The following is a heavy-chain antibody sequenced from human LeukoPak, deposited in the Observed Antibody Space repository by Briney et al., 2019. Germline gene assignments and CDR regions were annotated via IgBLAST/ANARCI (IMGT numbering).Heavy chain of an antibody. Sequence: RASVKVSCKASGYIFTTYYMNWVRQAPGQGFEWMGIINPSVGGTSYAQKFQGRVTMTRDTSTSTVYMELSSLRSDDTAVYYCVRGGYDFSTGYYPSRWGQGTLVTVSS. V-gene: IGHV1-46*01. J-gene: IGHJ4*02. CDR1: GYIFTTYY. CDR2: INPSVGGT. CDR3: VRGGYDFSTGYYPSR. D-gene: IGHD3-3*01.